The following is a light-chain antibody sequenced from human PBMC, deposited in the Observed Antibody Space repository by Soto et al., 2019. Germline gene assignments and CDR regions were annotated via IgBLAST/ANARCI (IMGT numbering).Light chain of an antibody. CDR1: QSGSSTY. CDR3: QQYGGSRWP. Sequence: EIVLTQSPGTLSLSPGERATLSCRASQSGSSTYLAWYQQKPGQAPRLLIYGASNRDTGIPDRFSGSGSGTDFTLTISRREPEDCAVYYCQQYGGSRWPFGQGTRVDI. J-gene: IGKJ1*01. V-gene: IGKV3-20*01. CDR2: GAS.